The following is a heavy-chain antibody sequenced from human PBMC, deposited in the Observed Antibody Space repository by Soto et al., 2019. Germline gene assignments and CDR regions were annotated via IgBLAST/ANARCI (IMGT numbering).Heavy chain of an antibody. CDR1: GGTFSSYT. Sequence: GSSVKVSCKASGGTFSSYTISWVRQAPGQGLEWMGRIIPTLGIANYAQKFQGRVTITADKSTSTAYMELSSLRSEDTAVYYCARNPKTTVVTPGAFDIWGQGTMVTVSS. CDR2: IIPTLGIA. J-gene: IGHJ3*02. CDR3: ARNPKTTVVTPGAFDI. D-gene: IGHD4-17*01. V-gene: IGHV1-69*02.